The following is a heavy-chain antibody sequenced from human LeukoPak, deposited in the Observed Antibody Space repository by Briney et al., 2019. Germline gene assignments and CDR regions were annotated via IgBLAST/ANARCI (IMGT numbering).Heavy chain of an antibody. CDR3: ARVAAAVDY. Sequence: GGSLRLSCAASGFTLSSYSMNWVRQAPGKGLEWVSYISSSGSTIYYADSVKGRFTISRDNAKNSLYLQMNSLRAEDTAVYYCARVAAAVDYWGQGTLVTVSS. J-gene: IGHJ4*02. CDR2: ISSSGSTI. D-gene: IGHD6-19*01. V-gene: IGHV3-48*04. CDR1: GFTLSSYS.